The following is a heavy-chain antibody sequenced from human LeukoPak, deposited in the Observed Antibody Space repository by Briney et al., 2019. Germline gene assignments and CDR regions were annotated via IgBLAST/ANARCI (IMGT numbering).Heavy chain of an antibody. CDR3: ARSNYYDGSGYYRLGDAFDI. V-gene: IGHV3-30-3*01. CDR2: ISYDGSNK. J-gene: IGHJ3*02. D-gene: IGHD3-22*01. Sequence: QPGGSLRLSCAASGFTFSSYAMHWVRQAPGKGLEWVAVISYDGSNKYYADSVKGRFTISRDNAKNSLYLQMNSLRAEDTAVYYCARSNYYDGSGYYRLGDAFDIWGQGTMVTVSS. CDR1: GFTFSSYA.